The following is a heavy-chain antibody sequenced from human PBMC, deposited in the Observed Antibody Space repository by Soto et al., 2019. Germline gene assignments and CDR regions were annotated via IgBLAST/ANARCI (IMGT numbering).Heavy chain of an antibody. V-gene: IGHV4-34*01. CDR1: GGSFSGYY. CDR2: INHSGST. Sequence: PSETLSLTCAVYGGSFSGYYWSWIRQPPGKGLEWIGEINHSGSTNYNPSLKSRVTISVDTSKNQFSLKLSSVTAADTAVYYCARGGIPEHEAARGPNWFDPWGQGTLVTVSS. CDR3: ARGGIPEHEAARGPNWFDP. D-gene: IGHD6-6*01. J-gene: IGHJ5*02.